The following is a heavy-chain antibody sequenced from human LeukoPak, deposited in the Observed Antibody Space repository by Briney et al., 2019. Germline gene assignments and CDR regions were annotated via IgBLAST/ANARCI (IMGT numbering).Heavy chain of an antibody. V-gene: IGHV3-30*04. CDR2: ISYDGSYK. D-gene: IGHD6-19*01. CDR3: ARRESSGWYVDY. J-gene: IGHJ4*02. CDR1: GFTFSSYA. Sequence: GGSLRLSCAASGFTFSSYAMHWVRQAPGKGLEWVAIISYDGSYKYYADSVKGRFTISRDNFKNTLSLQVNTLRAEDTAVYYCARRESSGWYVDYWGQGTLVTVSS.